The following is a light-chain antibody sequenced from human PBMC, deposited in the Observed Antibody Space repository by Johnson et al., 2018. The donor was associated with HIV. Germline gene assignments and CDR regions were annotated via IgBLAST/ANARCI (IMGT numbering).Light chain of an antibody. V-gene: IGLV1-51*01. CDR3: ETWDSILSSVSV. CDR1: SSNIWNNY. Sequence: TQPPSVSAAPGPKATISCSGSSSNIWNNYVSWYQQLPGTAPKLLIYDYNMRPSAIPDRSSGSKSGTLAILGITALQSGDEADYYCETWDSILSSVSVLETGTKVT. CDR2: DYN. J-gene: IGLJ1*01.